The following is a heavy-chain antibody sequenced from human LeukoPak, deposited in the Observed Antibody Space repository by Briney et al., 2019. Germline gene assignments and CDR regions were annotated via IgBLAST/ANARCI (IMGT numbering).Heavy chain of an antibody. V-gene: IGHV4-34*01. CDR1: EFILSSYA. D-gene: IGHD3-10*01. J-gene: IGHJ4*02. CDR2: INHSGST. Sequence: GSLRLSCEASEFILSSYAMSWVRQAPGKGLEWIGEINHSGSTNYNPSLKSRVTISVDTSKNQFSLKLSSVTAADTAVYYCARERVGLLCHDYWGQGTLVTVSS. CDR3: ARERVGLLCHDY.